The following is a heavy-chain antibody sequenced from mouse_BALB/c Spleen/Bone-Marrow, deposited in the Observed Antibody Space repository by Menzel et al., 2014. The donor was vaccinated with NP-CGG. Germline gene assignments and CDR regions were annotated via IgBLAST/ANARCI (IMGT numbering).Heavy chain of an antibody. CDR3: ARYGYYDAMDY. J-gene: IGHJ4*01. CDR1: GFTFSSFG. CDR2: ISSGSSTI. D-gene: IGHD2-2*01. V-gene: IGHV5-17*02. Sequence: EVHLVESGGGLVQPGGSRKLSCAASGFTFSSFGMHWVRQAPENGLEWVAYISSGSSTIYYADTVKGRFTISRDNPKNTLFLQMTSLRSEDTAMYYCARYGYYDAMDYWGQGTSVTVSS.